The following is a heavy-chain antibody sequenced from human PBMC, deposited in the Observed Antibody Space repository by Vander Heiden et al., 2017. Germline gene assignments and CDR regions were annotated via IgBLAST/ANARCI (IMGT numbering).Heavy chain of an antibody. CDR2: INPSGGRT. J-gene: IGHJ4*02. V-gene: IGHV1-46*01. CDR3: ARGDGEAAAGSEGYLDH. CDR1: GYTFTGYF. Sequence: QVHLVQPEAEVKQPGASLKVSCAASGYTFTGYFIHWVRQAPGQGLEWMGAINPSGGRTNNAQKFQGRVTMTRDTSTSTVYMELSSLRSEDTAVYYCARGDGEAAAGSEGYLDHWGQGTLVTVSS. D-gene: IGHD6-13*01.